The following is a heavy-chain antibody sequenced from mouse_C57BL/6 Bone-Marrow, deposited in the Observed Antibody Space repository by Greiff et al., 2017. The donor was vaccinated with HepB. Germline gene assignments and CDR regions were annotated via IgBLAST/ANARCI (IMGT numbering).Heavy chain of an antibody. D-gene: IGHD4-1*01. CDR3: ARNWVYYYAMDY. J-gene: IGHJ4*01. CDR2: ISSGSSTI. V-gene: IGHV5-17*01. Sequence: EVMLVESGGGLVKPGGSLKLSCAASGFTFSDYGMHWVRQAPEKGLEWVAYISSGSSTIYYADTVKGRFTISRDNAKNTLFLQMTSLRSEDTAMYYCARNWVYYYAMDYWGQGTSVTVSS. CDR1: GFTFSDYG.